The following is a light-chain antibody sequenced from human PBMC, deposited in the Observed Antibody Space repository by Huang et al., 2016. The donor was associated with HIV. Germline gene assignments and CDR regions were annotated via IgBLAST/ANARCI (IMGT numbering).Light chain of an antibody. CDR1: QTVSNY. J-gene: IGKJ4*01. V-gene: IGKV3-11*01. CDR2: DAS. CDR3: QQRYNWPT. Sequence: EIVLTQSPATLSLSAGESATLSCRASQTVSNYLAWYQHKPGQAPRLHIYDASNRASGIPVRFSGRGSGTDFTLTIDGLESEDVAVYYCQQRYNWPTFGGGTKVEIK.